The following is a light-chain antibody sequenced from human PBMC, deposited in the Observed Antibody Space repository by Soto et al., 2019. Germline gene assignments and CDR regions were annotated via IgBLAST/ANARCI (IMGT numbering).Light chain of an antibody. CDR3: QQYNNWSSLT. V-gene: IGKV3-15*01. Sequence: EIVMTQSPATLSVSPGERATLSCRASQSVSSNLGWYQQRPGQAPRLLIYGASTRATGIPARFSGSGSGTEFTLTISSLQSEDSAVYYCQQYNNWSSLTFGQGTRVEIK. CDR2: GAS. CDR1: QSVSSN. J-gene: IGKJ5*01.